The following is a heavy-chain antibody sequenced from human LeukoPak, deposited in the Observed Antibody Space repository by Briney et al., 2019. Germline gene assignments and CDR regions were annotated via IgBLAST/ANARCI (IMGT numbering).Heavy chain of an antibody. CDR1: GYTFTTYG. V-gene: IGHV1-18*01. J-gene: IGHJ5*02. D-gene: IGHD6-13*01. CDR2: ISAYNGNT. CDR3: ARAGTLAAAGTKFIRWFDP. Sequence: ASVKVSCKASGYTFTTYGITWVRQAPGQGLEWMGWISAYNGNTNYAQKLQGRVTMTTDTSTSTAYMELRSLRSDDTAVYYCARAGTLAAAGTKFIRWFDPWGQGTPVTVSS.